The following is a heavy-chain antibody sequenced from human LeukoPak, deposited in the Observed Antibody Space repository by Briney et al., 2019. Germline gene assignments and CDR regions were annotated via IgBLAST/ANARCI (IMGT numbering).Heavy chain of an antibody. CDR3: ARHWGQGYYYDSK. Sequence: GGSLRLSCATSGFTFSNYWMHWVRQAPGKGLVWVSHINRDGSGTTYADSVKGRFIISRDNAKNTLYLQMNSLRAEDTAVYYCARHWGQGYYYDSKWGQGTLVTVSS. J-gene: IGHJ4*02. CDR2: INRDGSGT. CDR1: GFTFSNYW. D-gene: IGHD3-22*01. V-gene: IGHV3-74*03.